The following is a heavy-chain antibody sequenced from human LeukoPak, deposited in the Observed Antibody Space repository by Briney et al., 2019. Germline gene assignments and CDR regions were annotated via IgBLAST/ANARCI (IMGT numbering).Heavy chain of an antibody. J-gene: IGHJ3*01. CDR3: TRGPH. CDR2: IRSKAYGGTT. CDR1: GFTFLRHG. V-gene: IGHV3-49*03. Sequence: GGSLRLSCAASGFTFLRHGMTWFRQAPGKGLEWVGFIRSKAYGGTTEYAASVKGRFTISRDDSKSIAYLQMNSLKTEDTAVYYCTRGPHWGQGTMVTVSS.